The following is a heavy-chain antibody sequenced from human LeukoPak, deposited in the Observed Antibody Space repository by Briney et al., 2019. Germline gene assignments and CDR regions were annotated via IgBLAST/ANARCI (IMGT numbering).Heavy chain of an antibody. Sequence: GGSLRLSCAASGFTFSSYAMSWVRQAPGKGLEWVSAISGSGGSTYYADSVKGRFTISRDNSKNTLYLQMNSLRAEGTAVYYCAKDRYSSSWYDYWGQGTLVTVSS. CDR2: ISGSGGST. CDR1: GFTFSSYA. CDR3: AKDRYSSSWYDY. J-gene: IGHJ4*02. D-gene: IGHD6-13*01. V-gene: IGHV3-23*01.